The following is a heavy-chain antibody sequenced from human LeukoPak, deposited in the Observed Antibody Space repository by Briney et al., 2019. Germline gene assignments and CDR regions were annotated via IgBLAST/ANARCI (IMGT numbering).Heavy chain of an antibody. J-gene: IGHJ4*02. CDR3: ASYSSSWVPYYFDY. V-gene: IGHV3-30*03. CDR2: ISYDGSNK. Sequence: GGSLRLSCAASGFTFSSYGMHWVRQAPGKGLEWVAVISYDGSNKYYADSVKGRFTISRDNSKNTLYPQMNSLRAEDTAVYYCASYSSSWVPYYFDYWGQGTLVTVSS. D-gene: IGHD6-13*01. CDR1: GFTFSSYG.